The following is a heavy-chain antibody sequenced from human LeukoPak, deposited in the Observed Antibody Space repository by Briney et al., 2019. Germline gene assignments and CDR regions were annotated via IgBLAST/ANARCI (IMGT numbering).Heavy chain of an antibody. CDR3: ARALTIFSALYAFDI. V-gene: IGHV1-8*01. CDR1: RYTFSSSD. Sequence: ASVKVSCKASRYTFSSSDINWVRQAAGQGFEWMGWMSPTSGNTGYAQNFQGRVTMTRDTSISTAYMELTSLRSEDTAVYYCARALTIFSALYAFDIWGRGTMVTVSS. D-gene: IGHD3-3*01. J-gene: IGHJ3*02. CDR2: MSPTSGNT.